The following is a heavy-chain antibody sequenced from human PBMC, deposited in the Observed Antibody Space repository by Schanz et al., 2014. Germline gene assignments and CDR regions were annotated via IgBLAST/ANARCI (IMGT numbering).Heavy chain of an antibody. CDR1: GDSITSNRW. Sequence: QVQLQESGPGLVKPSGTLSLTCAVSGDSITSNRWWSWVRQPPGKGLEWIGYIYDGGSTYYNPSLKSRVTISVDTSKNQCSLRLSSVTAADTAVYYCARARSWPDYWGQGTLVTVSS. D-gene: IGHD6-13*01. CDR2: IYDGGST. CDR3: ARARSWPDY. J-gene: IGHJ4*02. V-gene: IGHV4-4*02.